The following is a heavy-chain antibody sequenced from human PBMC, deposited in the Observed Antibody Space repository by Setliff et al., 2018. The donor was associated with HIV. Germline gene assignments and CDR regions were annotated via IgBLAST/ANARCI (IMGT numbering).Heavy chain of an antibody. V-gene: IGHV4-38-2*01. D-gene: IGHD3-22*01. CDR1: GYSITGGYF. J-gene: IGHJ4*02. Sequence: SETLSLTCAVSGYSITGGYFWGWIRQPPGKGLEWIGSIYQSGSTYYNPSLKSRVTISVDTSKNQFSLKLSSVTAADTAVYYCARNPHYFDRSGYYSWFYFGFWGQGTLVTVSS. CDR2: IYQSGST. CDR3: ARNPHYFDRSGYYSWFYFGF.